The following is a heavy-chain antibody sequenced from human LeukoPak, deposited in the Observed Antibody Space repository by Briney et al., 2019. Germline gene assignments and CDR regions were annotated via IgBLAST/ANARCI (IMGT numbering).Heavy chain of an antibody. D-gene: IGHD3-3*01. CDR1: GFTFSSYA. V-gene: IGHV3-23*01. J-gene: IGHJ6*03. Sequence: GGSLRLSCAASGFTFSSYAMSWVRQAPGKGLEWVSAISGSGGSTYYADPVKGRFTISRDNSKNTLYLQMNSLRAEDTAVYYCAKGSLLRFLEWLSPDLNYYYMDVWGKGTTVTVSS. CDR2: ISGSGGST. CDR3: AKGSLLRFLEWLSPDLNYYYMDV.